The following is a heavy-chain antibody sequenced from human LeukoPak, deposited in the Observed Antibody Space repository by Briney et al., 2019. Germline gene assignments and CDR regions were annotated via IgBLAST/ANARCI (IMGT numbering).Heavy chain of an antibody. V-gene: IGHV1-2*02. J-gene: IGHJ4*02. D-gene: IGHD3-22*01. CDR1: GYTFTGYY. CDR3: ARTLYYYDSSGYELPL. Sequence: ASVKVSCKASGYTFTGYYMHWVRQAPGQGLEWTGWINPNSGGTNYAQKFQGRVTMTRDTSISTAYMELSRLRSDDTAVYYCARTLYYYDSSGYELPLWGQGTLVTVSS. CDR2: INPNSGGT.